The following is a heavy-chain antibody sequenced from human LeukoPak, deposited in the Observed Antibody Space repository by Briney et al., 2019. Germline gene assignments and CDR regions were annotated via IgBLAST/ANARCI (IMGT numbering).Heavy chain of an antibody. CDR1: GFTFRSYA. J-gene: IGHJ5*02. V-gene: IGHV3-23*01. Sequence: PGGSLRLSCAASGFTFRSYAMSSVRQAPGKGREWVSAISGSGGSTYYADSVKGRFTISRVNSKNTLYLQMNSLRAEDTAVYYCAKSRPVGVSWFDPWGQGTLVTVSS. CDR2: ISGSGGST. CDR3: AKSRPVGVSWFDP. D-gene: IGHD3-16*01.